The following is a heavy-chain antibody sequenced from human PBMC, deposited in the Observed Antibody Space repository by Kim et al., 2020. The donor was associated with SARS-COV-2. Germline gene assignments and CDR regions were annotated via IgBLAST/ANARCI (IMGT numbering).Heavy chain of an antibody. V-gene: IGHV4-34*01. J-gene: IGHJ4*01. D-gene: IGHD3-22*01. CDR1: GGSFSGYY. Sequence: SETLSLTCAVYGGSFSGYYWSWIRQPPGKGLEWIGEINHSGSTNYNPSLKSRVTISVDTSKNQFSLKLSSVTAADTAVYYCARGPGYYDSSGYSPVFDY. CDR2: INHSGST. CDR3: ARGPGYYDSSGYSPVFDY.